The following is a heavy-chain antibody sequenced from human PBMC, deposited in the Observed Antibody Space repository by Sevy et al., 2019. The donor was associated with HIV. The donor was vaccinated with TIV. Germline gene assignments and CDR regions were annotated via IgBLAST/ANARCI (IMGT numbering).Heavy chain of an antibody. CDR1: GGSISSGGYY. V-gene: IGHV4-31*02. J-gene: IGHJ5*02. CDR2: IYYSGST. Sequence: SQTLSLTCTVSGGSISSGGYYWSWIRQHPGKGLEWIGYIYYSGSTYYNPSLKSRVTISVDTSKNHFSLKLSSVTAADTAVYYCAGDTHSPEPYVWNWFDPWGQGTLVTVSS. CDR3: AGDTHSPEPYVWNWFDP. D-gene: IGHD3-16*01.